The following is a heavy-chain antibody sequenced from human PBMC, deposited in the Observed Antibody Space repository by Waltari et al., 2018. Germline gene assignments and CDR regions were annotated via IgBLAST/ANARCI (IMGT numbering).Heavy chain of an antibody. CDR3: TSDTSRWDDYYSDY. D-gene: IGHD1-1*01. V-gene: IGHV3-73*01. Sequence: EVQLVESGGGLVHPGGSLKLDCTASGLLFGDSHMTWVRQASGKGLEWVGRIKSKANNYATMYGASVKGRFTISRDDSTNTAYLQMNSLKSDDTAVYYCTSDTSRWDDYYSDYWGQGTLVTVSS. CDR2: IKSKANNYAT. J-gene: IGHJ4*02. CDR1: GLLFGDSH.